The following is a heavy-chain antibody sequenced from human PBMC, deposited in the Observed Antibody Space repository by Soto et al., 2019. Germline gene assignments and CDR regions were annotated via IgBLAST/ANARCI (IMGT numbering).Heavy chain of an antibody. V-gene: IGHV4-30-4*01. CDR2: IYYSGST. D-gene: IGHD3-22*01. CDR1: GGSISSGDYY. J-gene: IGHJ5*02. Sequence: SETLSLTCTVSGGSISSGDYYWSWIRPPPGKGLEWIGYIYYSGSTYYNPSLKSRVTISVDTSKNQFSLKLSSVTAADTAVYYCARYYYDSSMWFDPWGQGTLVTVSS. CDR3: ARYYYDSSMWFDP.